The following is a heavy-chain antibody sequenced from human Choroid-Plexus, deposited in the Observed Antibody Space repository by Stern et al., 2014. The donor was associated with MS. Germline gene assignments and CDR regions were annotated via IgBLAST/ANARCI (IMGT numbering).Heavy chain of an antibody. D-gene: IGHD2/OR15-2a*01. Sequence: VHLVESGGGVVQPGRPLRLSCVASGFTFGSCAMHWVRQAPGKGLGWMGGVTNDGSYKYYEDSEKGRFTISRDNSQNTLDMQMSSLRPEDTAVYYCAKDRQYLTYFFDHWGQGSLVTVSS. CDR3: AKDRQYLTYFFDH. CDR2: VTNDGSYK. CDR1: GFTFGSCA. J-gene: IGHJ5*02. V-gene: IGHV3-30*18.